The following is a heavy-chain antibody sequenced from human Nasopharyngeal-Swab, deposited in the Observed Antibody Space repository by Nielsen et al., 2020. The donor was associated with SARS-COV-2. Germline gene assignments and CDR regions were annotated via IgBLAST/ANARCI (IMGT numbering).Heavy chain of an antibody. V-gene: IGHV3-15*01. D-gene: IGHD3-10*01. Sequence: WIRQATGKGLEWVGRIKSKTDGGTTDYAAPVKGRFTISRDDSKNTLYLQMNSLKTEDTAVYYCTTDGMVRVSWGQGTLVTVSS. CDR3: TTDGMVRVS. CDR2: IKSKTDGGTT. J-gene: IGHJ5*02.